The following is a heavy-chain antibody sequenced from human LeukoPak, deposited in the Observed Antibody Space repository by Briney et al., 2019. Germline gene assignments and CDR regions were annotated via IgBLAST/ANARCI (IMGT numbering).Heavy chain of an antibody. CDR1: GGSISSYY. Sequence: PSETLSLTCTVSGGSISSYYWSWTRHPPGKGLEWIGFIYYSGITTYNPSLKSRVTISVDTSRNQLSLKMNSMTAADTALYYCAAGRMITEVNALDYWGQGTLVTVSS. D-gene: IGHD3-22*01. J-gene: IGHJ4*02. CDR2: IYYSGIT. V-gene: IGHV4-59*08. CDR3: AAGRMITEVNALDY.